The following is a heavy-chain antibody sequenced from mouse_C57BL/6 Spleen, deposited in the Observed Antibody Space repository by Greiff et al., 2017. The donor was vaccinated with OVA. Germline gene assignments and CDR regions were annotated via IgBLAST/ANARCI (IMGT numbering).Heavy chain of an antibody. CDR2: IYPGDGDT. D-gene: IGHD1-3*01. CDR3: ARKRSDYAMDY. Sequence: VQLQESGAELVKPGASVKISCKASGYAFSSYWMNWVKQRPGKGLEWIGQIYPGDGDTNYNGKFKGKATLTADKSSSTAYMQLSSLTSEDSAVYFCARKRSDYAMDYWGQGTSVTVSS. CDR1: GYAFSSYW. V-gene: IGHV1-80*01. J-gene: IGHJ4*01.